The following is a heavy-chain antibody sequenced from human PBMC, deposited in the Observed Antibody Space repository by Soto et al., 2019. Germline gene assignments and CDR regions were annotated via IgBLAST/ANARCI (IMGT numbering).Heavy chain of an antibody. Sequence: GGSLRLSCAASGFTFSHYGMHWVRQAPGKGLEWVALISYDGSNEYYADSVKGRFTISRDNSKNTLFLQINSLRAEDTAVFYCAIGSCISPRCYGPSPVWGQGTTVTVSS. CDR3: AIGSCISPRCYGPSPV. V-gene: IGHV3-30*03. D-gene: IGHD2-2*01. CDR1: GFTFSHYG. CDR2: ISYDGSNE. J-gene: IGHJ6*02.